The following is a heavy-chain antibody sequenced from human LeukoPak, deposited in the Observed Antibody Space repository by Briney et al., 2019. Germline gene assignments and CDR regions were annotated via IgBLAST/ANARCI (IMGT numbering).Heavy chain of an antibody. Sequence: GGSLRLSFAASGFTFSSYGMHWVRQAPGKGLEWVAVISYDGSNKYYADSVKGRFTISRDNSKNTLYLQMNSLRAEDTAVYYCASHFLDYSGYWGQGTLVTVSS. D-gene: IGHD2/OR15-2a*01. CDR1: GFTFSSYG. CDR3: ASHFLDYSGY. V-gene: IGHV3-30*03. J-gene: IGHJ4*02. CDR2: ISYDGSNK.